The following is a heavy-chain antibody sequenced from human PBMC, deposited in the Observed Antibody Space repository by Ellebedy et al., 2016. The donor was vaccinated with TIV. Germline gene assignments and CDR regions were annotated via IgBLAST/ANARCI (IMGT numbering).Heavy chain of an antibody. V-gene: IGHV3-30*18. D-gene: IGHD3-16*01. CDR1: GFTFSTYG. J-gene: IGHJ4*02. Sequence: GGSLRLXXAASGFTFSTYGMHWVRQAPGKGLEWVALISYDGSNKYYADSVKGRFTISRDNSKNTLFLQMNSLRAEDTAVYYCAKVGLGGVFDYWGQGTLVTVSS. CDR3: AKVGLGGVFDY. CDR2: ISYDGSNK.